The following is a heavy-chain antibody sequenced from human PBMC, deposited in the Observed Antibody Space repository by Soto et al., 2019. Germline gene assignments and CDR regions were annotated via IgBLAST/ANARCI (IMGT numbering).Heavy chain of an antibody. J-gene: IGHJ4*02. V-gene: IGHV5-51*01. CDR1: GYNFASHW. D-gene: IGHD6-19*01. Sequence: EVQLVQSGAEVKKAGESLRISCQTSGYNFASHWIAWVRQMPGKGLEWMGVVYPGDSDTIYSPSFQGQVTISADKSVTTASLQWHSLRASDTAIYYCARRVYSNGWPYFDYWGQGVLVSVSS. CDR3: ARRVYSNGWPYFDY. CDR2: VYPGDSDT.